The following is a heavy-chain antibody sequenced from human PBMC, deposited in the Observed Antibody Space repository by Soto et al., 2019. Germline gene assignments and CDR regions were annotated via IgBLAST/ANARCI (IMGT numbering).Heavy chain of an antibody. CDR2: IYYSGST. CDR1: GGSISSYY. Sequence: QVQLQESGPGLVKPSETLSLTCTVSGGSISSYYWSWIRQPPGKGLEWIGYIYYSGSTNYNPSLKSRVTISVDTSKNQFSLKLSSVTAADTAVYYCARRRYGWFDPWGQGTLVTVSS. D-gene: IGHD3-9*01. CDR3: ARRRYGWFDP. V-gene: IGHV4-59*08. J-gene: IGHJ5*02.